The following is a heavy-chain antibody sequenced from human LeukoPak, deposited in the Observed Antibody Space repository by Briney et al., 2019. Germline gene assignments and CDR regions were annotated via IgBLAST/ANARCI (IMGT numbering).Heavy chain of an antibody. CDR3: ARIVGASDY. CDR1: GGSSSSYY. D-gene: IGHD1-26*01. CDR2: IYYSGST. Sequence: SETLSLTCTVSGGSSSSYYWSWIRQPPGKGLEWIGHIYYSGSTNYNPSLKSRVTISVDTSKNQFSLKLSSVTAADTAVYYCARIVGASDYWGQGTLVTVSS. J-gene: IGHJ4*02. V-gene: IGHV4-59*08.